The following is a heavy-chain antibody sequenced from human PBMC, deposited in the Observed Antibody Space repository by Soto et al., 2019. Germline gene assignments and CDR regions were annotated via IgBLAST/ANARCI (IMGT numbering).Heavy chain of an antibody. J-gene: IGHJ4*02. Sequence: QVQLQESGPGLVKPSQTLSLTCTVSGGAISSGDYYWSWFRQPPGKGLDCIGFIYYSGSTYYNPSLKSRLTISVDTSKHQFALKLSSVTAADTAVYYCARWWFGEFFDYWGQGTMVTVSS. CDR3: ARWWFGEFFDY. CDR2: IYYSGST. V-gene: IGHV4-30-4*01. D-gene: IGHD3-10*01. CDR1: GGAISSGDYY.